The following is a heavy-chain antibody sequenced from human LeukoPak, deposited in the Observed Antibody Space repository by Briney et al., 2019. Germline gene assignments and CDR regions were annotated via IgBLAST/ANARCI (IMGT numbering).Heavy chain of an antibody. Sequence: GGSLRLSCTASGFIFSTYGMHWVRQAPGKGLEWVAFIRDDGTNKYYLDSGEGRMTISRDNSKNTLYLQMNSLRAEDTAVYYCAKENSDYWGQGTLVTVSS. CDR2: IRDDGTNK. J-gene: IGHJ4*02. CDR1: GFIFSTYG. CDR3: AKENSDY. V-gene: IGHV3-30*02.